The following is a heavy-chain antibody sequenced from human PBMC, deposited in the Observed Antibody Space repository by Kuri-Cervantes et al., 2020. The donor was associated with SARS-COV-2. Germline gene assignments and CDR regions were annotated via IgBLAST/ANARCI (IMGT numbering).Heavy chain of an antibody. J-gene: IGHJ4*02. CDR2: IYYSGST. V-gene: IGHV4-59*01. Sequence: SETLSLTCTVSGGSISSYYWSWIRQPPGKGLEWIGYIYYSGSTNYNPSLKSRVTISVDTSKNQFSLKLSSVTAADTAVYYCARDCKDSSSSSTFDYWGQGTLVTV. CDR3: ARDCKDSSSSSTFDY. CDR1: GGSISSYY. D-gene: IGHD6-6*01.